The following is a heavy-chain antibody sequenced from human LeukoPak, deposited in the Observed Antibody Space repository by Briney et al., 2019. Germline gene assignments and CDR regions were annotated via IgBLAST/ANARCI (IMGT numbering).Heavy chain of an antibody. J-gene: IGHJ3*02. V-gene: IGHV3-48*04. Sequence: GGSLRLSCAASGFTFSSHSMSWIRRAPGKGLEWLSYISTSSNTIYYAESVKGRFTISRDNAKNSLYLQMNSLRAEDTAVYYCAREGQWRSFDIWGQGTMVTVSS. CDR3: AREGQWRSFDI. D-gene: IGHD6-19*01. CDR2: ISTSSNTI. CDR1: GFTFSSHS.